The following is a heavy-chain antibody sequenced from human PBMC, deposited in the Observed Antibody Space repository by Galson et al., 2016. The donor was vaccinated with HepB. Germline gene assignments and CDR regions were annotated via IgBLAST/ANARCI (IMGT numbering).Heavy chain of an antibody. Sequence: SLRLSCAASGFGFSDFAMHWVRQAPGKGLEWLALVSYDGKNEVYRDSVKGRFSISRDNPTNTLYLQLSSLRAEYTAIYYCARGTREFDFWGQGTLVTVSS. V-gene: IGHV3-33*01. CDR3: ARGTREFDF. CDR1: GFGFSDFA. D-gene: IGHD5-24*01. CDR2: VSYDGKNE. J-gene: IGHJ4*02.